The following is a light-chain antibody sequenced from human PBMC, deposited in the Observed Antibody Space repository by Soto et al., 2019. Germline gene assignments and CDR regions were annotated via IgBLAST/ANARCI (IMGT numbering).Light chain of an antibody. V-gene: IGKV3-11*01. CDR1: QSVNSY. J-gene: IGKJ4*01. Sequence: EIVLTQSPATLSLSPGEGATLSCRASQSVNSYLAWYQQKPGQAPRLLIYDASNRATGIAARFSGSGSGTDFTLTISSLEPEDFAVYYCQHRRNWPLTFGGGTKVEIK. CDR2: DAS. CDR3: QHRRNWPLT.